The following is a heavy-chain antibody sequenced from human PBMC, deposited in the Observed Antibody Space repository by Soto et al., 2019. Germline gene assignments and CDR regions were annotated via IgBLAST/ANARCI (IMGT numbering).Heavy chain of an antibody. CDR1: GYTLTELS. V-gene: IGHV1-24*01. Sequence: ASVKVSCKVSGYTLTELSMHWVRQAPGKGLEWMGGFDPEDGETIYAQKFQGRVTMTEETSTDTAYMELRSLRSEDTAVYYCATDFSGQIRFGGVIVAEYFQHWGQGTLVTVSS. CDR3: ATDFSGQIRFGGVIVAEYFQH. CDR2: FDPEDGET. D-gene: IGHD3-16*02. J-gene: IGHJ1*01.